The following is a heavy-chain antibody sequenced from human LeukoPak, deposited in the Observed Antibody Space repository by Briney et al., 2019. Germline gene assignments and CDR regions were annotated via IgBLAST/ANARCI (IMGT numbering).Heavy chain of an antibody. CDR2: ISYDGSNK. V-gene: IGHV3-30-3*01. Sequence: GGSLRLSCAASGFTFSSYAMHWVRQAPGKGLEWVAVISYDGSNKYYADSVKGRFTISRDNSKNTLYLQMNSLRAEDTAVYYCARGGAGTYALDYWGQGTLVTVSS. J-gene: IGHJ4*02. D-gene: IGHD1-26*01. CDR1: GFTFSSYA. CDR3: ARGGAGTYALDY.